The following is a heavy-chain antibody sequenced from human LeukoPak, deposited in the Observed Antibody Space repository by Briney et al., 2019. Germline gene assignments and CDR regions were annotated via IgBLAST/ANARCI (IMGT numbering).Heavy chain of an antibody. CDR1: GYTFTGYY. Sequence: ASVKVSCKASGYTFTGYYMHWVRQAPGQGLEWMGWINPNSGGTNYAQKFQGRVTMTTDTSTSTAYMELRSLRSDDTAVYYCARSSLMITFGGVIGPFDYWGQGTLVTVSS. CDR2: INPNSGGT. D-gene: IGHD3-16*02. J-gene: IGHJ4*02. V-gene: IGHV1-2*02. CDR3: ARSSLMITFGGVIGPFDY.